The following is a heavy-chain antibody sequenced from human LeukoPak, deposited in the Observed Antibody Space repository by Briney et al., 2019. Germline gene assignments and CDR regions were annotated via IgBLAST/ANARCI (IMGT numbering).Heavy chain of an antibody. CDR2: MNPNSGNT. CDR3: ARVDHYDFWRPVDY. J-gene: IGHJ4*02. Sequence: GASLKVSCKASGFTFTSYDINWVRQATGQGLEWMGWMNPNSGNTGYAQKFQGRVTITRNTSISTAYMELSSLRSEDTAVYYCARVDHYDFWRPVDYWGQGTLVTVSS. V-gene: IGHV1-8*03. D-gene: IGHD3-3*01. CDR1: GFTFTSYD.